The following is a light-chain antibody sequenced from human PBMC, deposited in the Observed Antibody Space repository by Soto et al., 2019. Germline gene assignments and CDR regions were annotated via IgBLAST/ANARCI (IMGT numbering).Light chain of an antibody. CDR3: FSYAGSYTQV. CDR2: DVI. V-gene: IGLV2-11*01. CDR1: SSDVGRYNF. J-gene: IGLJ1*01. Sequence: ALAQPRSVSGSPGQSVTISCTGTSSDVGRYNFVSWYQQHPDKAPKLMIYDVIKRPSGVPDRFSGSKSRNTASLTIYGLQAEDEADYHCFSYAGSYTQVFGTGTRVTVL.